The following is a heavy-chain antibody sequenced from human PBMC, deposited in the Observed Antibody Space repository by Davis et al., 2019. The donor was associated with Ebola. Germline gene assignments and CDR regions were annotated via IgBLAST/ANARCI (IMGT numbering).Heavy chain of an antibody. CDR3: ARGNGWDDPYAFDI. D-gene: IGHD1-26*01. CDR2: MYYSGST. CDR1: GGSISSHY. Sequence: SETLSLTCTVSGGSISSHYWSWIRQSPGKGLEWIGYMYYSGSTNYNPSLKSRVTISVDTSKNQFSLKLSSVTAADTAVYYCARGNGWDDPYAFDIWGQGTMVTVSS. V-gene: IGHV4-59*11. J-gene: IGHJ3*02.